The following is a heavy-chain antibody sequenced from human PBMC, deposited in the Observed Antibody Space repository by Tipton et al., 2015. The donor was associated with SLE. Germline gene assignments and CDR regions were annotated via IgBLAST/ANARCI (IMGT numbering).Heavy chain of an antibody. CDR3: ARLGTGIFDY. J-gene: IGHJ4*02. CDR2: IYDSGNT. CDR1: GDSISRSY. Sequence: TLSLTCAVSGDSISRSYWSWIRQPPGKGLEWIGYIYDSGNTKYNPSLERRVTISEDTSKNQFSLELISVTAADTAVYYCARLGTGIFDYWGQGTLVTVSS. D-gene: IGHD1-1*01. V-gene: IGHV4-59*01.